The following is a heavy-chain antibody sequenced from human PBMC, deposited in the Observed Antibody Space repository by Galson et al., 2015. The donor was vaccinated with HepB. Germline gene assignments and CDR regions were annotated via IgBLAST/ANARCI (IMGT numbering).Heavy chain of an antibody. D-gene: IGHD6-19*01. CDR1: GFTFSSYA. Sequence: SLRLSCAASGFTFSSYAMHWVRQAPGKGLEWVAVISYDGSNKYYADSVKGRFTISRDNSKNTLYLQMNSQRAEDTAVYYCARGEQWLVHYFDYWGQGTLVTVSS. CDR2: ISYDGSNK. V-gene: IGHV3-30-3*01. J-gene: IGHJ4*02. CDR3: ARGEQWLVHYFDY.